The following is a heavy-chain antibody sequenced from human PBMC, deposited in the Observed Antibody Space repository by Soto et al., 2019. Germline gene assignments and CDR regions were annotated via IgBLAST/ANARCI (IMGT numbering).Heavy chain of an antibody. CDR1: GFTLSDYW. J-gene: IGHJ3*02. V-gene: IGHV3-74*01. CDR3: ARDLAVAGSDTFDM. Sequence: PGGSLRLSCAASGFTLSDYWMHWVRQAPGKGLVWVSRINSDGRTTNYANSVKGRFTISRDNAKNTLYLQMNSLRAEDTAVYYCARDLAVAGSDTFDMWGQGTMVTVSS. CDR2: INSDGRTT. D-gene: IGHD6-19*01.